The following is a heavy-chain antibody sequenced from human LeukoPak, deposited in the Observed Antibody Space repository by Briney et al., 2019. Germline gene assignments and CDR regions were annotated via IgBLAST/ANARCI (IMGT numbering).Heavy chain of an antibody. D-gene: IGHD5-24*01. CDR1: GFTFSSYS. CDR2: ISSSSSYI. J-gene: IGHJ4*03. Sequence: PGGSLRLSCAASGFTFSSYSMNWVRQAPGKGLEWVSSISSSSSYIYYADSVKGRFTISRDNAKNSLYLQMNSLRAEDTAVYYCAREGSDGYNYDYWGQGTTVTVSS. CDR3: AREGSDGYNYDY. V-gene: IGHV3-21*01.